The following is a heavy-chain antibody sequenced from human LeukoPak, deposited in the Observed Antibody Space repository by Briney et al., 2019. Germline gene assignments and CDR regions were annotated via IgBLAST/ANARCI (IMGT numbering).Heavy chain of an antibody. J-gene: IGHJ4*02. V-gene: IGHV3-30*02. Sequence: GGSLRLSCAASGFTFSSYSMNWVRQAPGKGLEWVAFIRYDGSNKYYADSVKGRFTISRDNSKNTLYLQMNSLRAEDTAVYYCAKEGMYYDFWSGQTTEYYFDYWGQGTLVTVSS. CDR1: GFTFSSYS. D-gene: IGHD3-3*01. CDR2: IRYDGSNK. CDR3: AKEGMYYDFWSGQTTEYYFDY.